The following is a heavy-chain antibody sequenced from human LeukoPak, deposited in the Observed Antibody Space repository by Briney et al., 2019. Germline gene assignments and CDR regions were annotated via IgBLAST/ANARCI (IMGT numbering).Heavy chain of an antibody. D-gene: IGHD1-1*01. V-gene: IGHV1-18*04. CDR2: ISAYNGNT. J-gene: IGHJ1*01. Sequence: GASVKVSRKASGYAFNTYGISWVRQAPGQGLEWVGWISAYNGNTHYAQKLQGRVTMTTDTSTNTAYMEVRSLRPDDTAVYYCTRTTFLGSTYFQHWGQGTLVTVSS. CDR3: TRTTFLGSTYFQH. CDR1: GYAFNTYG.